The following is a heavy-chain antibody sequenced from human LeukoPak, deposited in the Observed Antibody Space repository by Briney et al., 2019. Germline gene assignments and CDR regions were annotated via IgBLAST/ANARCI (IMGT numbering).Heavy chain of an antibody. V-gene: IGHV4-59*01. J-gene: IGHJ3*02. Sequence: KPSETLSLTCTVSGGSISNYFWSWIRQPPGKGLECIGYIYYSDSTNYNPSLKSRVTVSVDTSKNQFSLKLSSVTAADTAVYYCARDASDYDYVWGSYRSGRAFDIWGQGTMVTVSS. CDR1: GGSISNYF. CDR3: ARDASDYDYVWGSYRSGRAFDI. CDR2: IYYSDST. D-gene: IGHD3-16*02.